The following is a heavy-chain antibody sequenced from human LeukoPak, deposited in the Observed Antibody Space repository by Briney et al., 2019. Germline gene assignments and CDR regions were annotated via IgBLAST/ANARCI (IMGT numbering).Heavy chain of an antibody. Sequence: GRSLRLSCAASGFTFDNYAMHWVRQAPGKGLEWVSGISWNSGSIGYADSVKGRFTISRDNAKNTLYLQMNSLRAEDTALYYCAKKVHYDILTGYHPFDYWGQETLVTVS. CDR2: ISWNSGSI. J-gene: IGHJ4*02. D-gene: IGHD3-9*01. V-gene: IGHV3-9*01. CDR3: AKKVHYDILTGYHPFDY. CDR1: GFTFDNYA.